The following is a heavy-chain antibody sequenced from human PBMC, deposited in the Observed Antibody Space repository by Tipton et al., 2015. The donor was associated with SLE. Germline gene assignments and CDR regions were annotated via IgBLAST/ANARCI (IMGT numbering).Heavy chain of an antibody. CDR2: IYHSGST. V-gene: IGHV4-38-2*01. Sequence: TLSLTCAVSGYSISSGYYWGWIRQPPGKGLEWIGSIYHSGSTFYNPSLKSRVTIVMDKSKNQFSLKLTTVTAADTAVYYCARRRGSANWYSRYGMDVWGQGTTVTVSS. CDR3: ARRRGSANWYSRYGMDV. J-gene: IGHJ6*02. CDR1: GYSISSGYY. D-gene: IGHD2-21*02.